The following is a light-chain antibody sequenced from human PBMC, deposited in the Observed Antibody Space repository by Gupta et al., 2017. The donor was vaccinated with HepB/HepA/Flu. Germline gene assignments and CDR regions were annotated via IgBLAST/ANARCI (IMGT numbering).Light chain of an antibody. CDR2: GAS. CDR3: QQYNNWPLT. Sequence: EIVMTQSPATLSVSPGERATLSCRASQNVNSNLAWYQQKPGQVPRLLTYGASTRATDVPARFTGRGSGTEFTLTISSLQSEDFAVYYCQQYNNWPLTFGGGTKVEIK. V-gene: IGKV3-15*01. CDR1: QNVNSN. J-gene: IGKJ4*01.